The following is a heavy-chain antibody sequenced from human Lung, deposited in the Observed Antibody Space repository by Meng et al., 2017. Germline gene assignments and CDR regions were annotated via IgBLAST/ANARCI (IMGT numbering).Heavy chain of an antibody. CDR2: INHSGST. V-gene: IGHV4-34*01. J-gene: IGHJ2*01. D-gene: IGHD1/OR15-1a*01. CDR3: ARPKQANWYFDL. Sequence: QAQLQQWGAGLLKPSETLSLTCAGYGGSFSGYYWSWIRQPPGKGLEWIGEINHSGSTNYNPSLKSRVTISVDTSKNQFSLKLSSVTAADTAVYYCARPKQANWYFDLWGRGTLVTVSS. CDR1: GGSFSGYY.